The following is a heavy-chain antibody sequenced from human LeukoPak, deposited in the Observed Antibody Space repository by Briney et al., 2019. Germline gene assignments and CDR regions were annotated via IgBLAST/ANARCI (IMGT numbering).Heavy chain of an antibody. J-gene: IGHJ4*02. CDR1: GFTFEDHG. V-gene: IGHV3-20*04. Sequence: GGSLRLSCAASGFTFEDHGMSWVRQVPGKGLEWVSGINWNGGSTGYADSVKGRFTISRDNAKNSLYLQMNSLRAEDTALYYCAKDRGGDYIHYFDYWGQGTRVTVSS. CDR3: AKDRGGDYIHYFDY. D-gene: IGHD4-17*01. CDR2: INWNGGST.